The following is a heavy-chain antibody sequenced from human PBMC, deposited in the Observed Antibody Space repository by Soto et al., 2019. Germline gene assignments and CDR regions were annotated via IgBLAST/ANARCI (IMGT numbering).Heavy chain of an antibody. CDR2: ISTSSANI. CDR3: ARDLEYDGMDV. J-gene: IGHJ6*02. Sequence: EVQLVESGGGLVRPGGSLRLSCAASGFTFRSYSMNWVRQPPGQGLEWVSSISTSSANIHYADSVKGRFTIFRDNAQNSLYREMYSLRAEDTAVYYCARDLEYDGMDVWGQGTTVTVSS. V-gene: IGHV3-21*01. CDR1: GFTFRSYS.